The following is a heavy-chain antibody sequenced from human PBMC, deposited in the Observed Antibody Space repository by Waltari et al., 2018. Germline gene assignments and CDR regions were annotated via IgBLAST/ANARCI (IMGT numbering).Heavy chain of an antibody. CDR3: ARDMKGEEQLGTLGYYGMDV. D-gene: IGHD6-13*01. CDR1: GYTFTSYA. CDR2: INTNTGNP. Sequence: QVQLVQSGSELKKPGASVKVSCKASGYTFTSYAMNWVRQAPGTGLEWMGWINTNTGNPTYAQGFTGRFVFSLDTSVSTAYLQISSLKAEDTAVYYCARDMKGEEQLGTLGYYGMDVWGQGTTVTVSS. J-gene: IGHJ6*02. V-gene: IGHV7-4-1*02.